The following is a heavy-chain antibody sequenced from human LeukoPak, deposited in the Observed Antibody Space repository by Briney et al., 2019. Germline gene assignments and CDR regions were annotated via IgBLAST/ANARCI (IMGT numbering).Heavy chain of an antibody. D-gene: IGHD5-18*01. V-gene: IGHV1-69*13. CDR1: GYTFTSYG. J-gene: IGHJ4*02. CDR2: IIPIFGTS. Sequence: SVKVSCKASGYTFTSYGFTWVRQAPGQGLEWMGGIIPIFGTSSYAQKFQGRVTITADESTSTAYMELSSLRSEDTAVYYCARAQEEDTAMVFDYWGQGTLVTVSS. CDR3: ARAQEEDTAMVFDY.